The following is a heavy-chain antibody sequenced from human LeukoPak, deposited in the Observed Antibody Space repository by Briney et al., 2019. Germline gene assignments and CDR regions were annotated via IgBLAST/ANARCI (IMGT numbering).Heavy chain of an antibody. CDR3: ARLREPGFHFDY. V-gene: IGHV5-51*01. CDR1: GYSFSNYW. CDR2: IYPGDSDI. D-gene: IGHD1-14*01. Sequence: GESVSTSCQGSGYSFSNYWNVWVRQMSGKGLEWMGIIYPGDSDIKYSPSFQGQVTVSADKSTSTAYLQWSSLKASDTAMYYCARLREPGFHFDYWGQGTLVTVSS. J-gene: IGHJ4*02.